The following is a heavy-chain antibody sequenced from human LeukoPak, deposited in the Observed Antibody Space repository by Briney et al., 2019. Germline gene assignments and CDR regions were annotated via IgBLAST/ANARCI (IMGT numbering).Heavy chain of an antibody. Sequence: SETLSLTCTVSGGSISSHYWSWIRQPPGKGLEWIGYIYYSGSTNYNPSLKSRVTISVDTSKNQFSLKLNSVTAADTAVYYCARGTYYYDSSGYYYYYYYMDVWGKGTTVTVSS. CDR3: ARGTYYYDSSGYYYYYYYMDV. CDR2: IYYSGST. J-gene: IGHJ6*03. V-gene: IGHV4-59*11. CDR1: GGSISSHY. D-gene: IGHD3-22*01.